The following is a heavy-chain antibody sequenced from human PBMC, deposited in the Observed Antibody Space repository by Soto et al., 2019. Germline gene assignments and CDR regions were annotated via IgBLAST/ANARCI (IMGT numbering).Heavy chain of an antibody. V-gene: IGHV4-39*01. CDR1: GGSTSSSSYY. CDR3: ASPLLNYGMDV. Sequence: PSXTLSLTCIVSGGSTSSSSYYCGWIRQPPGKGLEWIGSIYYSGSTYYNPSLKSRVTISVDTSKNQFSLKLSSVTAADTAVYYCASPLLNYGMDVWGQGTTVTVSS. J-gene: IGHJ6*02. D-gene: IGHD3-10*01. CDR2: IYYSGST.